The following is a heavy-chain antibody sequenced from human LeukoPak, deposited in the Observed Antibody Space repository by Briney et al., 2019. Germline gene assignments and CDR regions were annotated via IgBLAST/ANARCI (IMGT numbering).Heavy chain of an antibody. CDR1: GFTFDDYG. D-gene: IGHD5-18*01. V-gene: IGHV3-20*04. CDR2: INWNGGST. J-gene: IGHJ4*02. CDR3: AKKGDTAMVIDY. Sequence: GGSLRLSCAASGFTFDDYGMSWVRQAPGKGLEWVSGINWNGGSTGYADSVKGRFTISRDNSKNTLYLQMNSLRAEDTAVYYCAKKGDTAMVIDYWGQGTLVTVSS.